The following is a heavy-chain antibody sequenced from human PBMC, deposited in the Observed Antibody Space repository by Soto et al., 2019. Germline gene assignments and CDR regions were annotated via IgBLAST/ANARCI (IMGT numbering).Heavy chain of an antibody. V-gene: IGHV1-8*01. CDR3: AREYSSGWSKD. CDR1: GYTFISYD. CDR2: MNPNSGNT. D-gene: IGHD6-19*01. J-gene: IGHJ4*02. Sequence: QVQLVQSGAEVKKPGASVKVSCKASGYTFISYDINWVRQATGQGLEWMGWMNPNSGNTGYAQKFKGRXTXTXXTAISTAYMEHSSLRSEDTAVYSCAREYSSGWSKDWGQGTLVTVSS.